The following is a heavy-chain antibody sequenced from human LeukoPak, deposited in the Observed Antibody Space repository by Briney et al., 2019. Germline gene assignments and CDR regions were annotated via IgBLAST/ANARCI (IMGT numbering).Heavy chain of an antibody. Sequence: PGGSLRLSCAASGFTFSSYEMNWVRQAPGKGLEWFSYISSSGSTKYYADSVKGRFTISRDNAKNSLYLQMNSLRAEDTAVYYCASRNQYCGGDCFWAFDIWGQGTMVTVSS. D-gene: IGHD2-21*02. V-gene: IGHV3-48*03. J-gene: IGHJ3*02. CDR2: ISSSGSTK. CDR1: GFTFSSYE. CDR3: ASRNQYCGGDCFWAFDI.